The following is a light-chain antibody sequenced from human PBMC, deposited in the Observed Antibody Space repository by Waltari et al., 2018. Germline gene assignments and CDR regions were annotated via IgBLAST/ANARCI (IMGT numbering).Light chain of an antibody. CDR1: QSLSSSY. V-gene: IGKV3-20*01. CDR3: QQYGSSPPT. J-gene: IGKJ2*01. Sequence: EIVLTQSPGTLSLSPGERATLSCRASQSLSSSYLAWYQQKPGQAPRLLIYGASSRATGIPDRFSGSGSGTDFTLTITSLEPEDFAGYSCQQYGSSPPTFGQGTTLEIK. CDR2: GAS.